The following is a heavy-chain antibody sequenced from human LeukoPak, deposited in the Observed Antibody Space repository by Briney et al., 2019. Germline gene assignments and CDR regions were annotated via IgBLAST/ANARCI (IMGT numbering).Heavy chain of an antibody. CDR1: GYTFTSYA. J-gene: IGHJ4*02. D-gene: IGHD3-3*01. CDR2: INAGNGNT. CDR3: ATRTISGVVIEYYFDY. V-gene: IGHV1-3*01. Sequence: GASVKVSCKASGYTFTSYAMYWVRQAAGQRLEWMGWINAGNGNTKYSQKFQGRVTITRDTSASTAYMELSSLRSEDTAVYYCATRTISGVVIEYYFDYWGQGTLVTVSS.